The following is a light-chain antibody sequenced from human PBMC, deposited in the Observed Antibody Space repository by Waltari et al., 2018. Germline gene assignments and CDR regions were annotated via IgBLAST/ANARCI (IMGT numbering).Light chain of an antibody. CDR1: QPVDNRS. J-gene: IGKJ4*01. CDR3: HQCGGSQRT. V-gene: IGKV3-20*01. CDR2: DAS. Sequence: ENGLPQSPGTLSLSPGERAILSCTASQPVDNRSLACYQLTPGQAPRLLIHDASSRATGIPDRFSGSGSGTDFTLTISRLEPEDSAVYYCHQCGGSQRTFGGGTRVEIK.